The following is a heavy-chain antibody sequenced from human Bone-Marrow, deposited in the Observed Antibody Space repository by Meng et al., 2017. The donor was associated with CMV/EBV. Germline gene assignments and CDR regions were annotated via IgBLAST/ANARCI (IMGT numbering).Heavy chain of an antibody. J-gene: IGHJ6*02. D-gene: IGHD6-13*01. CDR1: GYTFTSYY. Sequence: ASVKVSCKASGYTFTSYYMHWVRQAPGQGLEWMGIINPSGGSTSYAQKLQGRVTMTTDTSTSTAYMELRSLRSDDTAVYYCARAAAAAGTIYYYGMDVWGQGTTVTVSS. V-gene: IGHV1-46*01. CDR2: INPSGGST. CDR3: ARAAAAAGTIYYYGMDV.